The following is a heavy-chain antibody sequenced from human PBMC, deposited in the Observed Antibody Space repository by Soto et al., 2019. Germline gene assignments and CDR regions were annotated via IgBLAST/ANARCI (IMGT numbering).Heavy chain of an antibody. CDR3: AKLRFLEWLFPHYFDY. V-gene: IGHV3-23*01. CDR1: GFTFSSYA. Sequence: GGSLRLSCAASGFTFSSYAMSWVRQAPGKGLEWVSAISGSGGSTYYADSVKGRFTISRDNSKNTLYLQMNSLRAEDTAVYYCAKLRFLEWLFPHYFDYWGQGTLVTVSS. CDR2: ISGSGGST. J-gene: IGHJ4*02. D-gene: IGHD3-3*01.